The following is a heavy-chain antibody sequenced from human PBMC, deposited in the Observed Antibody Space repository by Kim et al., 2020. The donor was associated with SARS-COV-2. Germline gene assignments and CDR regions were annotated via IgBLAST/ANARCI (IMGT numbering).Heavy chain of an antibody. CDR3: ARGTFQQGFDP. J-gene: IGHJ5*02. Sequence: GGSLRLSCEASGFTFSNYWMNWVRQGPGKGLVWVSRINSDGGDTHYADSVKGRFTISRDNAENTLQLQLNSLGVEDTAIYYCARGTFQQGFDPWGQGTLVTVYS. CDR1: GFTFSNYW. CDR2: INSDGGDT. V-gene: IGHV3-74*01.